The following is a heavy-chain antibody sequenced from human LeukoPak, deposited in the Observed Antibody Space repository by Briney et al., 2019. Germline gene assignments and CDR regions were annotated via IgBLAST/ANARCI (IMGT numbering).Heavy chain of an antibody. D-gene: IGHD4-17*01. J-gene: IGHJ5*01. CDR2: NNPNSGDT. CDR1: GYTFTNFY. CDR3: ATGYGDYVSRFVS. Sequence: GASVNDPCKASGYTFTNFYIHWVRQAPGQGLEWMGWNNPNSGDTNYAQRFQGRVTMTRDTSISTAYMEVSRLTSDDTAIYYCATGYGDYVSRFVSRGHGTLVTVYS. V-gene: IGHV1-2*02.